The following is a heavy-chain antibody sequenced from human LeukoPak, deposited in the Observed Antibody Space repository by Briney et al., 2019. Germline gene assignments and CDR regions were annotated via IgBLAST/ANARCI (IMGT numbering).Heavy chain of an antibody. Sequence: GGSLRLSCAASGFTVSNTYMSWVRQAPGKGLEWVSLIYSGGGTYSADSVKGRFTISRDISKNTLYLQMNSLRAEDTAVYYCAKDLYVDTAMDTVTSDYWGQGTLVTVSS. CDR2: IYSGGGT. J-gene: IGHJ4*02. D-gene: IGHD5-18*01. CDR1: GFTVSNTY. CDR3: AKDLYVDTAMDTVTSDY. V-gene: IGHV3-53*01.